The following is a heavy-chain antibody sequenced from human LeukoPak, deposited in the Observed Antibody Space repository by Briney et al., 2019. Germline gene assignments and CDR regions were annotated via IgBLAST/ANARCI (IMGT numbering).Heavy chain of an antibody. CDR3: AKAPTISPTAGPKPDY. J-gene: IGHJ4*02. CDR1: GFTFGSYA. CDR2: ISGSGGST. V-gene: IGHV3-23*01. D-gene: IGHD6-13*01. Sequence: PGGSLRLSCAASGFTFGSYAMSWVRQAPGKGLEWVSAISGSGGSTYYADSVKGRFTISRDNSKNTLYLQMNSLRAEDTAVYYCAKAPTISPTAGPKPDYWGQGTLVTVSS.